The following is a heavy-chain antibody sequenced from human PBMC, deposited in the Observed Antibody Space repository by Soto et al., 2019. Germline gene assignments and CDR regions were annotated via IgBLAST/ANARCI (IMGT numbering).Heavy chain of an antibody. CDR1: GGSISSSSYY. CDR3: ARHSSGTSFDP. D-gene: IGHD3-10*01. V-gene: IGHV4-61*05. CDR2: IYYSGST. Sequence: SETLSLTCTVSGGSISSSSYYWSWIRQPPGKGLEWIGYIYYSGSTNSNNPSLKSRVAISVDTSKNEFSLKLSSVTAADTAVYYCARHSSGTSFDPWGQGTLVTVSS. J-gene: IGHJ5*02.